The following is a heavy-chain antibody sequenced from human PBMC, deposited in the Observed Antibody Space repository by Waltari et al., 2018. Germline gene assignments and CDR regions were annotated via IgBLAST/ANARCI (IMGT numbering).Heavy chain of an antibody. D-gene: IGHD4-17*01. CDR3: AREMTTVTSWAYYYYMDV. CDR1: GYTFTSYD. J-gene: IGHJ6*03. Sequence: QVQLVQSGAEVKKPGASVTVSCKASGYTFTSYDINWVRQATGQGLEWMGWMNPNSGNTGYAQKFQGRVTMTRNTSISTAYMELSSLRSEDTAVYYCAREMTTVTSWAYYYYMDVWGKGTTVTVSS. V-gene: IGHV1-8*01. CDR2: MNPNSGNT.